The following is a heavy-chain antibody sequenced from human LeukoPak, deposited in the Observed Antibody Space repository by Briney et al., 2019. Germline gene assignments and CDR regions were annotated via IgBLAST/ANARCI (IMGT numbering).Heavy chain of an antibody. CDR3: ASGSRLTPAYYDSSGYFDY. J-gene: IGHJ4*02. D-gene: IGHD3-22*01. V-gene: IGHV1-69*04. CDR2: IIPILGIA. Sequence: SVKVSCKASGGTFSSYAISWVRQAPGQGLEWMGRIIPILGIANYAQKFQGRVTITADKSTSTAYMELSSLRSEDTAVYYCASGSRLTPAYYDSSGYFDYWGQGTLVTVSS. CDR1: GGTFSSYA.